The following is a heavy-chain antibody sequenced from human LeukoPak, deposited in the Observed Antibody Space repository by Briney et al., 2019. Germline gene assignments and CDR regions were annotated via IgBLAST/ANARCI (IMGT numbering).Heavy chain of an antibody. Sequence: PGESLKISCKASGYYFTSYWIAWVRQMPGKGLEWTGIIYAGYSDTRYRPSFQGQVTMSVDKSLSTAFLQWRSLKASDSAMYYCARRGSGSNGDYDYWGQGTLVTVSS. V-gene: IGHV5-51*01. D-gene: IGHD3-10*01. CDR2: IYAGYSDT. CDR1: GYYFTSYW. J-gene: IGHJ4*02. CDR3: ARRGSGSNGDYDY.